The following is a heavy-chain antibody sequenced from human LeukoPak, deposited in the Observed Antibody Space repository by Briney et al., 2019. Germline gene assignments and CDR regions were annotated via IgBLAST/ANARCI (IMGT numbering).Heavy chain of an antibody. Sequence: KPSETLSLTCAVYGGSFSGYYWSWIRQPPGKGLEWIGEINHRGSTNYNPSLKSRVTISVDTSKSQFSLKLSSVTAADTAVYYCARGMINDAFDIWGQGTMVTVSS. CDR1: GGSFSGYY. D-gene: IGHD3-16*01. J-gene: IGHJ3*02. CDR3: ARGMINDAFDI. V-gene: IGHV4-34*01. CDR2: INHRGST.